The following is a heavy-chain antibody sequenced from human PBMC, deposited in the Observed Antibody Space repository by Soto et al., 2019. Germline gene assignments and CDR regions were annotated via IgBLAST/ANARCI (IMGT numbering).Heavy chain of an antibody. J-gene: IGHJ4*02. V-gene: IGHV3-66*01. Sequence: EVQLVESGGGLVQPGGSLRLSCAASGLTVSSNYMSWVRQAPGKGLEWPPVVYSGGTTYYADFVKGRVTIFRDDSKNTLYLQMNSLRAEDTAVYYCARRREGHLFDYWGQGTLVTVSS. CDR2: VYSGGTT. CDR1: GLTVSSNY. CDR3: ARRREGHLFDY. D-gene: IGHD2-21*01.